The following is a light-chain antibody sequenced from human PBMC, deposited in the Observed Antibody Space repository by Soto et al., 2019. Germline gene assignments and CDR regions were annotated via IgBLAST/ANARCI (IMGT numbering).Light chain of an antibody. CDR2: AAS. Sequence: EVVLTQSPGTVSLSPGERATLSCRASQSVTSNYLAWYQQKPGQAPRLLIYAASSRATGIPDRFSGSGSGTDFSLTISRLEPEDFAVYYCQQHGSSLTWTFGQGTKVEIK. CDR3: QQHGSSLTWT. J-gene: IGKJ1*01. V-gene: IGKV3-20*01. CDR1: QSVTSNY.